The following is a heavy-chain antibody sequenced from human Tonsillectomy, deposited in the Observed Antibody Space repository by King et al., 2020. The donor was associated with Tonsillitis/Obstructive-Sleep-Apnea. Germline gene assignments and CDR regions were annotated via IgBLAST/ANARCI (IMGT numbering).Heavy chain of an antibody. D-gene: IGHD3-3*01. Sequence: LQLQESGPGLVKPSETLSLTCTVSGGSISSSSYYWGWIRQPPGKGLEWIGSIYYSGSTYYNPSLKSRVTISVDTSKNQFSLKLSSVTAADTAVYYCARGPYYDFWSGYYSLDYWGQGTLVTVSS. V-gene: IGHV4-39*01. CDR2: IYYSGST. CDR3: ARGPYYDFWSGYYSLDY. CDR1: GGSISSSSYY. J-gene: IGHJ4*02.